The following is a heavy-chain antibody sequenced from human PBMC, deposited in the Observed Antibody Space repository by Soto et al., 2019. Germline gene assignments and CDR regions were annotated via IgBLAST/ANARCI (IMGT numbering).Heavy chain of an antibody. D-gene: IGHD6-19*01. J-gene: IGHJ4*02. V-gene: IGHV1-3*05. CDR2: INAGNGKT. Sequence: QVELVQSGAEEKKPGASVKVSCKASGYTFTGYAMHWVRQAPGQRLELMGWINAGNGKTKYSQKYKGRVTITKDTSASTAYMELSSLRSEDTAVYYCARAVAVAADFDYWGQGTLVTVSS. CDR1: GYTFTGYA. CDR3: ARAVAVAADFDY.